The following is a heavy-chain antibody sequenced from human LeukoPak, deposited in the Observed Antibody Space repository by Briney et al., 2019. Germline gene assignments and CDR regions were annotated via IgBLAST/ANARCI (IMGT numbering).Heavy chain of an antibody. CDR2: IIPILGIA. V-gene: IGHV1-69*04. D-gene: IGHD6-19*01. CDR3: ATNTYRSYYYGMDV. CDR1: GYTFTSSG. Sequence: ASVKVSSKASGYTFTSSGISWVRQAPGQGLEWMGRIIPILGIANYAQKFQGRVTITADKSTSTAYMELSSLRSEDTAVYYCATNTYRSYYYGMDVWGQGTTVTVSS. J-gene: IGHJ6*02.